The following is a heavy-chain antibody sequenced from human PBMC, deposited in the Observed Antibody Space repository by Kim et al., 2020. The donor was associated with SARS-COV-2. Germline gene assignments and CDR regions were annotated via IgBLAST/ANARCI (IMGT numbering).Heavy chain of an antibody. CDR3: TTVPDLYQPLLLTLFDY. Sequence: GGSLRLSCAASGFTFSNAWMSWVRQAPGKGLEWVGRIKSKTDGGTTDYAAPVKGRFTISRDDSKNTLYLQMNSLKTEDTAVYYCTTVPDLYQPLLLTLFDYWGQGTLVTVSS. J-gene: IGHJ4*02. V-gene: IGHV3-15*01. D-gene: IGHD2-21*02. CDR1: GFTFSNAW. CDR2: IKSKTDGGTT.